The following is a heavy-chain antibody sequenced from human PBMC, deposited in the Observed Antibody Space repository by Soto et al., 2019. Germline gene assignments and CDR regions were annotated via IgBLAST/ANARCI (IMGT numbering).Heavy chain of an antibody. D-gene: IGHD3-10*02. CDR1: GYSFSNYW. J-gene: IGHJ6*02. CDR3: ARGGPPMLYAMDV. CDR2: FYSDDSDI. Sequence: PGESLKISCKGSGYSFSNYWIAWVRQMPGKGLEWMGIFYSDDSDIRYSPSFQGQVTISVDKSISTAYLQLSSLKASDTAIYYCARGGPPMLYAMDVWGQVTTVTVSS. V-gene: IGHV5-51*01.